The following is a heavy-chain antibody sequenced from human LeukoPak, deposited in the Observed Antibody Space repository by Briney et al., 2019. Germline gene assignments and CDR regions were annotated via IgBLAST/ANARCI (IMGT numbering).Heavy chain of an antibody. D-gene: IGHD3-16*01. CDR1: GFTFSNHG. Sequence: GGSLRLSCAASGFTFSNHGVHWVRQAPGKGLEWVAFIPYDGSNKYYADSVKGRFTISKDNSKNRVYLQMNSLRAEDTAVYYCAKHGGFGFDYWGQGTLVIVSS. J-gene: IGHJ4*02. CDR2: IPYDGSNK. CDR3: AKHGGFGFDY. V-gene: IGHV3-30*02.